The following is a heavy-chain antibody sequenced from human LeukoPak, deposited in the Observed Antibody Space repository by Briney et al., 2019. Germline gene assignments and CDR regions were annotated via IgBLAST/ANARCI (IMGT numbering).Heavy chain of an antibody. D-gene: IGHD6-19*01. CDR3: ARDGVVAVASYMDV. J-gene: IGHJ6*03. CDR2: ISSSGSTR. V-gene: IGHV3-11*01. CDR1: GFTFSDYY. Sequence: KPGGSLRLSCAASGFTFSDYYMNWIRQAPGKGLEWIPYISSSGSTRYYADSVKGRFTISRDNTKNSLYLQMNSLRAEDTAVYYCARDGVVAVASYMDVWGKGTTVTVSS.